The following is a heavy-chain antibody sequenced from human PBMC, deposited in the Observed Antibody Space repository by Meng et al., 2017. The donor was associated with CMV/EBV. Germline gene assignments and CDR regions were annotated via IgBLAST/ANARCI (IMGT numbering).Heavy chain of an antibody. CDR1: GFTFSSYA. CDR3: ARGVVVPAAISVRVISVLGYYYYGMDV. CDR2: ISYDGSNK. D-gene: IGHD2-2*01. V-gene: IGHV3-30*04. Sequence: GESLKISCAASGFTFSSYAMYWVRQAPGKGLEWVAVISYDGSNKYYADSVKGRFTISRDNSKNTLYLQMNSLRAEDTAVYYCARGVVVPAAISVRVISVLGYYYYGMDVWGQGTTVTVSS. J-gene: IGHJ6*02.